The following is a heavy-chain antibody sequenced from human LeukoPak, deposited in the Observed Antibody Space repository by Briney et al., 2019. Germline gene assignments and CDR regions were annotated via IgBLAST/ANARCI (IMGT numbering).Heavy chain of an antibody. J-gene: IGHJ5*02. CDR1: GYTFTIYG. CDR2: ISAYNGNT. Sequence: ASVKVSCKASGYTFTIYGISWVRQAPGQGLEWMGWISAYNGNTNYAQKLQGRVTMTTDTSTSTAYMELRSLRSDDTAVYYCARNHYDFWSGVNIWFDPWGQGTLVTVSS. D-gene: IGHD3-3*01. V-gene: IGHV1-18*01. CDR3: ARNHYDFWSGVNIWFDP.